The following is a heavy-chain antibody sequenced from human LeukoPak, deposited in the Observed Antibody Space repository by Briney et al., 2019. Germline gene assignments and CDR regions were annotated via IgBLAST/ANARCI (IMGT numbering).Heavy chain of an antibody. D-gene: IGHD2-2*01. CDR1: GFTFSSYA. Sequence: GGSLRLSCAASGFTFSSYAMHWVRQAPGKGLEWVAVISYDGSNKYYADSVKGRFTISRDNSKNTLYLQMNSLRAEDTAVYYCARDPIVVVPAAMPSDNWFDPWGQGTLVTVSS. V-gene: IGHV3-30-3*01. CDR3: ARDPIVVVPAAMPSDNWFDP. CDR2: ISYDGSNK. J-gene: IGHJ5*02.